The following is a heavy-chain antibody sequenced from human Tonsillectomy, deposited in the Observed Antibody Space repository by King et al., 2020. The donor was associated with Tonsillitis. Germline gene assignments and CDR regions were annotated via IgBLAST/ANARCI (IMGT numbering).Heavy chain of an antibody. CDR2: INCNSGSI. CDR1: GFTFDDYA. CDR3: AKDFWNDLDYDYGMDV. J-gene: IGHJ6*02. Sequence: VQLVESGGGLVQPGRSLRLSCAVSGFTFDDYAMHWVRQAPGKGLEWVSSINCNSGSIGYSDSVKGRFTTSRDNAKNSLYLEMRSLRPEDTALYYCAKDFWNDLDYDYGMDVWGQGTTVTVSS. V-gene: IGHV3-9*01. D-gene: IGHD1-1*01.